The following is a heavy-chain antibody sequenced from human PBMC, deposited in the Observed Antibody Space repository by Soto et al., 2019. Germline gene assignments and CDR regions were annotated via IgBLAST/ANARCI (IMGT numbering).Heavy chain of an antibody. V-gene: IGHV4-34*01. CDR1: GGSFSGFY. D-gene: IGHD2-21*01. J-gene: IGHJ6*02. Sequence: SVTLSLTCAVYGGSFSGFYWSWVRQPPGKGLEWIGEINHSGSINQNVSLKSRVTISVDTSRNQFSLELTSVTAADTDVYYCARIPSRHFYYYDGMDVWGQGTTVTVS. CDR2: INHSGSI. CDR3: ARIPSRHFYYYDGMDV.